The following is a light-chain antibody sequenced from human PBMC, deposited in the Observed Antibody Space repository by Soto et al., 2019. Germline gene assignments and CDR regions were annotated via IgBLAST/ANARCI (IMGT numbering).Light chain of an antibody. V-gene: IGKV1-5*01. CDR2: DVS. CDR3: QQYNGYSRT. Sequence: DIQMTQSPPTLSGSVGDRVTITCRASQSIGDSLAWYQQKPGKAPYLLISDVSSLERGVPSRFSGSGSGTEFTLTISSMQPDDFATFYCQQYNGYSRTFGQGTKVDIK. CDR1: QSIGDS. J-gene: IGKJ1*01.